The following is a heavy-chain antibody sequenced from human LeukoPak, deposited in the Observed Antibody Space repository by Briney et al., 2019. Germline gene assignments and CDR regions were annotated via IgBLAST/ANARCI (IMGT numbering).Heavy chain of an antibody. Sequence: GGSLRLSCEASGFTFSSYAMHWVRQAPGKGLEWVAVISYDGSNKYYADSVKGRFTISRDNSKNTLYLQMNSLRAEDTAVYYCARDLDDFWSGRNWFDPWGQGTLVTVSS. CDR1: GFTFSSYA. D-gene: IGHD3-3*01. V-gene: IGHV3-30*01. CDR3: ARDLDDFWSGRNWFDP. J-gene: IGHJ5*02. CDR2: ISYDGSNK.